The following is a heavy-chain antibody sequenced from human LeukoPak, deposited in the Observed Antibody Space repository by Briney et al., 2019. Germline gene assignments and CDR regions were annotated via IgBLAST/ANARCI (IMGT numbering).Heavy chain of an antibody. D-gene: IGHD1-14*01. CDR3: ARDGSHNNNYYHYTGMDV. CDR2: IKQDGNEK. Sequence: PGGSLRLSCAASGFIFSRFWMTWVRQAPGKGLEWVANIKQDGNEKYYVDSVKGRFTISRDDAKNSLYLQMNSLRAEDTAVYYCARDGSHNNNYYHYTGMDVWGQGTTVTVSS. J-gene: IGHJ6*02. CDR1: GFIFSRFW. V-gene: IGHV3-7*03.